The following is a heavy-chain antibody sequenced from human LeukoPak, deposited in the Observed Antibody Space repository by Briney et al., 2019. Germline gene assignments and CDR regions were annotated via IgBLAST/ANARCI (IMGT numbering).Heavy chain of an antibody. J-gene: IGHJ4*02. CDR1: GGSFSGYY. CDR3: ARVGDVDTAMAGGFDY. V-gene: IGHV4-34*01. Sequence: SETLSLTCAVYGGSFSGYYWSWIRQPPGKGLEWIGEINHSGSTNYNPSLKSRVTISVDTSKNQFSLKLSSVTAADTAVYYCARVGDVDTAMAGGFDYWGQGTLVTVSS. CDR2: INHSGST. D-gene: IGHD5-18*01.